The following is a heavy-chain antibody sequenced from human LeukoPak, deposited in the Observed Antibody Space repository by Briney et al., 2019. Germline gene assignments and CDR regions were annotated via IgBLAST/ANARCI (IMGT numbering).Heavy chain of an antibody. Sequence: PSETLSLTCTVSGGSISSYYWSWIRQPPGKGLEWIGYIYYSGSTNYNPSLKSRVTISVDTSKNQFSLKLGSVTAADTAVYYCARDRLYCSSTSCFHYFDYWGQGTLVTVSS. CDR3: ARDRLYCSSTSCFHYFDY. V-gene: IGHV4-59*01. CDR1: GGSISSYY. D-gene: IGHD2-2*01. CDR2: IYYSGST. J-gene: IGHJ4*02.